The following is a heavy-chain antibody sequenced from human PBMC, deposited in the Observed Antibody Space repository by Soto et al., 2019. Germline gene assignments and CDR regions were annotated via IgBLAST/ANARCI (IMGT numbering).Heavy chain of an antibody. Sequence: QVQLVESGGGVVQPGRSLRLSCAASGFTFSSYAMQWVRRAPGKGLEWMAVMSYDGSNKYYADSVKGRFTISRDNSKNTLYLQMNSLRPEDTALYYCAGDGGAYWGQGTLVIVSS. D-gene: IGHD3-16*01. CDR1: GFTFSSYA. CDR2: MSYDGSNK. V-gene: IGHV3-30-3*01. CDR3: AGDGGAY. J-gene: IGHJ4*02.